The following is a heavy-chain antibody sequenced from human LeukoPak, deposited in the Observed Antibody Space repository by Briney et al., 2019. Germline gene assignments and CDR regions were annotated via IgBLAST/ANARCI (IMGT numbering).Heavy chain of an antibody. J-gene: IGHJ4*02. CDR1: GFTFSSYW. V-gene: IGHV3-74*01. CDR2: INSDGNST. Sequence: GGSLRLSCAASGFTFSSYWMHWVRQAPGKGLVWVSRINSDGNSTYYADSVKGRFTISRDNSKNTLYLQMNSLRAEDTAVYYCAKPMGTLDYWGQGTLVTVSS. CDR3: AKPMGTLDY. D-gene: IGHD7-27*01.